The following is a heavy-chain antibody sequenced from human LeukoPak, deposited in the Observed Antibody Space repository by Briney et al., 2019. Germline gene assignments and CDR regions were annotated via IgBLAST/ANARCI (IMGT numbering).Heavy chain of an antibody. D-gene: IGHD6-25*01. Sequence: SETLSLTCTVSGGSISSYYWSWIRQSPGWGLEWIGYIYYSGSTNYNPSLKSRVTISVDTSKNQFSLKLNSVNAADTAVYYCARDPDAAYYFDKWGQGTLVTVSS. V-gene: IGHV4-59*01. CDR3: ARDPDAAYYFDK. CDR1: GGSISSYY. J-gene: IGHJ4*02. CDR2: IYYSGST.